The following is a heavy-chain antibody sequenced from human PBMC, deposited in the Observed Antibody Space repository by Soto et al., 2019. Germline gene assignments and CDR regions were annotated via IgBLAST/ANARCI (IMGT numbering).Heavy chain of an antibody. CDR3: ARRLNKWFGELLLGDYYYYMDV. CDR1: GGSISSSSYY. D-gene: IGHD3-10*01. V-gene: IGHV4-39*01. CDR2: IYYSGST. J-gene: IGHJ6*03. Sequence: SETLSLTCTVSGGSISSSSYYWGWIRQPPGKGLEWIGSIYYSGSTYYNPSLKSRVTISVDTSKNQFSLKLSSVTAADTAVYYCARRLNKWFGELLLGDYYYYMDVWGKGTTVTVSS.